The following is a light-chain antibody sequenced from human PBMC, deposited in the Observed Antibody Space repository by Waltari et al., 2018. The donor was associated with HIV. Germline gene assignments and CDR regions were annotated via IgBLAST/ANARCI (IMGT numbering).Light chain of an antibody. V-gene: IGLV2-14*03. Sequence: QSALTQPASVSGSPGQSITISCPGTAAEVGAYNYVAWYQKLPDTVPKLIIYDVASRPSGVSDRFSGSKSGNTASLTISGLQAEDAGDYYCSSYTTFNTIIFGGGTKLTVL. CDR2: DVA. CDR1: AAEVGAYNY. J-gene: IGLJ2*01. CDR3: SSYTTFNTII.